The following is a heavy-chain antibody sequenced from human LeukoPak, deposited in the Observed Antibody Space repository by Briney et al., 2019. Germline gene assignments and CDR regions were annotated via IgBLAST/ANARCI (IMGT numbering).Heavy chain of an antibody. CDR3: ARTTYYYGSGSYRFDY. J-gene: IGHJ4*02. Sequence: ASVKVSCKASGYTFTSYGISWVRQAPGQGLEWMGWISAYNGNTNYAQKLQGRVTMTTDTSTSTAYMELRSLRSDDTAAYYCARTTYYYGSGSYRFDYWGQGTLVTVSS. CDR2: ISAYNGNT. CDR1: GYTFTSYG. V-gene: IGHV1-18*04. D-gene: IGHD3-10*01.